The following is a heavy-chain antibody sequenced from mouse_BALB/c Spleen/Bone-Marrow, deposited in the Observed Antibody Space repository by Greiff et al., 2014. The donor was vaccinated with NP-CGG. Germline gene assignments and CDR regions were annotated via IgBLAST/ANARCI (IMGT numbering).Heavy chain of an antibody. Sequence: EVQLQQSGAELVKPGASVKLSCTASGFNIKDTYMHWVKQRPEQGLEWIGRIDPANGNTKYDPKFQGKATITADTSSNTAYLRLSSLTSEDTAVYYCARYYRYYYAMDYWGQGTSVTVSS. CDR2: IDPANGNT. V-gene: IGHV14-3*02. CDR3: ARYYRYYYAMDY. D-gene: IGHD1-1*01. J-gene: IGHJ4*01. CDR1: GFNIKDTY.